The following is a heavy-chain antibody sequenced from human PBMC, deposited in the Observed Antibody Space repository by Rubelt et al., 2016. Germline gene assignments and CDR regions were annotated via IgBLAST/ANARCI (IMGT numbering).Heavy chain of an antibody. CDR1: SRSG. D-gene: IGHD2-15*01. V-gene: IGHV3-33*01. Sequence: SRSGMHWVRQAPGKGLEWVAVIWYDGTNKYYGDSVKGRFTISRDKSKNTLYLQMNSLRVDDTAVYYCVGTYSTHWYFDLWGRGTLVTVSS. J-gene: IGHJ2*01. CDR3: VGTYSTHWYFDL. CDR2: IWYDGTNK.